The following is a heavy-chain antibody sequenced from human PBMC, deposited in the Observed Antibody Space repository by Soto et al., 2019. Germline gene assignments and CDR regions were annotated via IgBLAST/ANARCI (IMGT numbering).Heavy chain of an antibody. D-gene: IGHD2-2*03. V-gene: IGHV3-30*18. Sequence: QVQLVESGGGVVQPGRSLRLSCAASGFTFSSYGMHWVRQAPGKGLEWVAVISYDGSNKYYADSVKGRFTISRDNSKNTLDLQMNSLRAEDTAVYYCAKEFLGIVVVPAAAFDYWGQGTLVTVSS. CDR3: AKEFLGIVVVPAAAFDY. J-gene: IGHJ4*02. CDR2: ISYDGSNK. CDR1: GFTFSSYG.